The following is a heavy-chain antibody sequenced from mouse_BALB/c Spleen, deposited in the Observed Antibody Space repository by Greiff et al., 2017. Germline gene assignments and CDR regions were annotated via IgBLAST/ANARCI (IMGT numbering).Heavy chain of an antibody. V-gene: IGHV5-12-2*01. CDR2: ISNGGGST. J-gene: IGHJ2*01. CDR1: GFTFSSYT. Sequence: EVKLVESGGGLVQPGGSLKLSCAASGFTFSSYTMSWVRQTPEKRLEWVAYISNGGGSTYYPDTVKGRFTISRDNAKNTLYLQMSSLKSEDTAMYYCARLGVVEPYFDYWGQGTTLTVSS. D-gene: IGHD1-1*01. CDR3: ARLGVVEPYFDY.